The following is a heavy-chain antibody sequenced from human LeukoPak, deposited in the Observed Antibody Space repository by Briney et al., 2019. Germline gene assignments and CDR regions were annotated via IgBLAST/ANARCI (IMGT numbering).Heavy chain of an antibody. CDR3: ARGAYSSGWQGAIDY. J-gene: IGHJ4*02. Sequence: QTLSLTCANPGDSASSNTAASNSIRHSPSRGLESHGMTYYTSMWHNDYAGTVKTPITNTTDTSKNQFSLQLNSVTPEDTAVYYCARGAYSSGWQGAIDYWGQGTLVSVSS. V-gene: IGHV6-1*01. CDR1: GDSASSNTAA. CDR2: TYYTSMWHN. D-gene: IGHD6-19*01.